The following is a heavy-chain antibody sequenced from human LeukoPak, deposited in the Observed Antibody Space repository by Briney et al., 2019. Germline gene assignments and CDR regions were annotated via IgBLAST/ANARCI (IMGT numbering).Heavy chain of an antibody. Sequence: GGSLRLSCAASGFTVSSNYMSCVRQPPGKGLEWVSVIYSGGSTYYADSVKGRFTISRDNSKNTLYLQMNSLRAEDTAVYYCARVRLGYYDSSGYSFDYWGQGTLVTVSS. CDR3: ARVRLGYYDSSGYSFDY. J-gene: IGHJ4*02. CDR1: GFTVSSNY. CDR2: IYSGGST. D-gene: IGHD3-22*01. V-gene: IGHV3-53*01.